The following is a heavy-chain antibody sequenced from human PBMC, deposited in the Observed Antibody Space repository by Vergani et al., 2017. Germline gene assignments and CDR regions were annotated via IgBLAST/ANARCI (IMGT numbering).Heavy chain of an antibody. Sequence: QVQLVQSGAEVKKPGASVNVSCKASGYTFTDYYIHWVRQAPGQGLEWMGWINPNKGGTNYAQKFQGRVIMTRDTSISTAYVELNRLRSDDTAVYYCARDYGMDVWGQGTTVTVSS. CDR1: GYTFTDYY. J-gene: IGHJ6*02. CDR3: ARDYGMDV. V-gene: IGHV1-2*02. CDR2: INPNKGGT.